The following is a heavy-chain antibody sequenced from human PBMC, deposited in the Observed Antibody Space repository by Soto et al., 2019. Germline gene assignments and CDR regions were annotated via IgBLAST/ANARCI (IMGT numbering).Heavy chain of an antibody. Sequence: SETLSLTCAVYGGSFSGYYWSWIRQPPGKGLEWIGEINHSGSTNYNPSLKSRVTISVDTSKNQFSLKLSSVTAADTAVYYCARLYYYGSGRDAFDIWGQGTMVTVSS. J-gene: IGHJ3*02. V-gene: IGHV4-34*01. CDR2: INHSGST. CDR1: GGSFSGYY. CDR3: ARLYYYGSGRDAFDI. D-gene: IGHD3-10*01.